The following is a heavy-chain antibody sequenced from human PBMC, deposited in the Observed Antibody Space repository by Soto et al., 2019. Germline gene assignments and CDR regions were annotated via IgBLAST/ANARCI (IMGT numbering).Heavy chain of an antibody. CDR1: GGTFSSDV. CDR2: ITPIFSTT. J-gene: IGHJ4*02. Sequence: GASVKVSCKASGGTFSSDVINWVRQAPGQGLEWMGGITPIFSTTKYAQKIQGRVPVTTDESASTVYLELSSLRSEDTAVYYCAARALVVSGVAKFWGEGALVTV. V-gene: IGHV1-69*05. D-gene: IGHD1-26*01. CDR3: AARALVVSGVAKF.